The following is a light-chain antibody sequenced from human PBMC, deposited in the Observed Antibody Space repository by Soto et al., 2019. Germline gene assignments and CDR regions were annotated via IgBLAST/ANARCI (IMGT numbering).Light chain of an antibody. J-gene: IGKJ2*01. CDR2: GSS. CDR1: QSINNNY. V-gene: IGKV3-20*01. CDR3: HQYGSSPPYT. Sequence: EVVLTQSPGTLSLSPGERATLSCRGSQSINNNYLAWYQQRPGQAPRLLIYGSSDRPTGIPDRFSGSGSGTDFTLTISRLEPEDFAVYYCHQYGSSPPYTFGQGTKLEI.